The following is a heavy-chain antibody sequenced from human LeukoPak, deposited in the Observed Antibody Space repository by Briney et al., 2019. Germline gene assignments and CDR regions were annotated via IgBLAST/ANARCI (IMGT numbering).Heavy chain of an antibody. CDR2: TYYRSRWAN. Sequence: SQTLSLTCAISGDSVSSRSAAWNWIRQPPSRGLEWLGRTYYRSRWANDYAVSVKSRITVNPDTPKNQFSLQLNSVTPADTAMYYCARDQDGVDAFDIWGQGIMVTVSS. CDR1: GDSVSSRSAA. V-gene: IGHV6-1*01. D-gene: IGHD4-17*01. J-gene: IGHJ3*02. CDR3: ARDQDGVDAFDI.